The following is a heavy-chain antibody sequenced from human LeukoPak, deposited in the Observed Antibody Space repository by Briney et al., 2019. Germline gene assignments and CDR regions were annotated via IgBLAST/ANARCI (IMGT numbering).Heavy chain of an antibody. Sequence: PGGSLRLSCAASGFTFSSYGVPWVRQAPGKGLEWVAVISYDGSNKYYADSVKGRFTISRDNSKNTLYLQMNSLRAEDTAVYYCGGSYLAAFDYWGQGTLVTVSS. CDR3: GGSYLAAFDY. CDR1: GFTFSSYG. J-gene: IGHJ4*02. CDR2: ISYDGSNK. D-gene: IGHD1-26*01. V-gene: IGHV3-30*03.